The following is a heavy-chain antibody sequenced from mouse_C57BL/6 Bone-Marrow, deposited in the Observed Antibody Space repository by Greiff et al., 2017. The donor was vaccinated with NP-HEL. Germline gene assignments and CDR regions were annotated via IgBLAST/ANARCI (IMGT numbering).Heavy chain of an antibody. V-gene: IGHV1-76*01. J-gene: IGHJ2*01. CDR2: IYPGSGNT. CDR3: ARGGGYDAGFDY. Sequence: VQLQESGAELVRPGASVKLSCKASGYTFTDYYINWVKQRPGQGLEWIARIYPGSGNTYYNEKFKGKATLTAEKSSSTAYMQLSSLTSEDSAVYFCARGGGYDAGFDYWGQGTTLTVSS. D-gene: IGHD2-2*01. CDR1: GYTFTDYY.